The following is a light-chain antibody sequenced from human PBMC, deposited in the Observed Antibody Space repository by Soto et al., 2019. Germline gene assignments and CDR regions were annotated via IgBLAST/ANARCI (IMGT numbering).Light chain of an antibody. V-gene: IGKV4-1*01. CDR3: QQYYSTPRT. J-gene: IGKJ1*01. Sequence: DIVMTQSPDSLAVSLGERATINCKSSQRGLYSSNNKHYLAWYQQKPGQPPKLLIYWASTRESGVPNRFSGSRPVTDFTLTISSLQAEDVAVYYCQQYYSTPRTCGQGTKVEIK. CDR1: QRGLYSSNNKHY. CDR2: WAS.